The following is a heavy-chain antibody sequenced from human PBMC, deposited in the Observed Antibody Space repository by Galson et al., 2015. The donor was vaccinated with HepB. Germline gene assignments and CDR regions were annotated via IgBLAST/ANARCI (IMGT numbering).Heavy chain of an antibody. Sequence: LRLSCAASGFTFSSYPMSWVRQAPWKGLAWVSAISGSGGSTYYADSVKGRFTISRDNSKNTLYLQMNSLRAEDTDVYYCAKSSSTSCYRRSDFDYWGQGTLVTVSS. CDR2: ISGSGGST. J-gene: IGHJ4*02. CDR1: GFTFSSYP. D-gene: IGHD2-2*02. CDR3: AKSSSTSCYRRSDFDY. V-gene: IGHV3-23*01.